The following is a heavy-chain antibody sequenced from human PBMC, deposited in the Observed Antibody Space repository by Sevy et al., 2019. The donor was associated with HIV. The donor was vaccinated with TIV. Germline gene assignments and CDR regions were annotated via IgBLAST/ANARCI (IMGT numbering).Heavy chain of an antibody. V-gene: IGHV3-23*01. CDR1: GFTFSSYA. J-gene: IGHJ6*03. Sequence: GGSLRLSCAASGFTFSSYAMSWVRQAPGKGLEWVSAISGSGGSTYYADSVKGRFTISRDNSKNTLYLQMNSLRAEDTAVYYCAKVTGELLPRNYYYYYMDVWGKGTTVTVSS. CDR2: ISGSGGST. D-gene: IGHD1-26*01. CDR3: AKVTGELLPRNYYYYYMDV.